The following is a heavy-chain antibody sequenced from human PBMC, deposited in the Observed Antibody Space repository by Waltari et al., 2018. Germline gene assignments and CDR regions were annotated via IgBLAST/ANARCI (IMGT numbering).Heavy chain of an antibody. D-gene: IGHD3-10*01. V-gene: IGHV3-48*04. Sequence: EVQLVESGGGLVQPGGSLRLSCAASGMTFTTYSINWVRQAPGKGLGWISYVSGDSGYIYYADSGRGRFTISRDNAQNSMYLQMNNLRADDTAVYYCAGIRRGFWFFDLWGRGTLVTVSS. CDR1: GMTFTTYS. CDR3: AGIRRGFWFFDL. CDR2: VSGDSGYI. J-gene: IGHJ2*01.